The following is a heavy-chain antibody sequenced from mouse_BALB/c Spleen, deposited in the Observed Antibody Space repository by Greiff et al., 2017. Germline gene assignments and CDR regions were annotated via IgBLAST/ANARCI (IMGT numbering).Heavy chain of an antibody. CDR2: IYPGGGYT. J-gene: IGHJ3*01. Sequence: VQLQQSGAELVRPGTSVKMSCKAAGYTFTNYWIGWVQQRPGHGLEWIGDIYPGGGYTNYNEKFKGKATLTADTSSSTAYMQLSSLTSEDSAIYYCARRGVYYGNYVAWFAYWGQGTLVTVSA. D-gene: IGHD2-1*01. CDR3: ARRGVYYGNYVAWFAY. V-gene: IGHV1-63*02. CDR1: GYTFTNYW.